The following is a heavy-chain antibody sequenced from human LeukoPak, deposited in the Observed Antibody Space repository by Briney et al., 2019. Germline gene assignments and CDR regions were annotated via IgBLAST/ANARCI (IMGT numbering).Heavy chain of an antibody. CDR2: IIPIFGTA. Sequence: SVKVSCKASGGTFSSYAISWVRQAPGQGLEWMGGIIPIFGTANYAQKFQGRVTITADESTNTAYMELSSLRSEDTAVYYCARDRNYNCGGDCYTFDYWGQGTLVTVSS. CDR3: ARDRNYNCGGDCYTFDY. V-gene: IGHV1-69*01. CDR1: GGTFSSYA. D-gene: IGHD2-21*01. J-gene: IGHJ4*02.